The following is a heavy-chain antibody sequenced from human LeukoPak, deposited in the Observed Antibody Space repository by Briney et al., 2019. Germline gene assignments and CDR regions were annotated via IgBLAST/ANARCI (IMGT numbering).Heavy chain of an antibody. V-gene: IGHV1-18*01. CDR2: ISAYNGNT. Sequence: SVKVSCKASGYTFTSYGISWVRQAPGQGLEWMGWISAYNGNTNYAQKLQGRVTMTTDTSTSTAYMELSRLRSDDTAVYYCARARDSSGWYVDPWGQGTLVTVSS. J-gene: IGHJ5*02. CDR1: GYTFTSYG. D-gene: IGHD6-19*01. CDR3: ARARDSSGWYVDP.